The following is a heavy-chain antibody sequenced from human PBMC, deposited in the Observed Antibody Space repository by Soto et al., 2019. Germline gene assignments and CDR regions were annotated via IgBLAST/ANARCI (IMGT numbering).Heavy chain of an antibody. CDR2: ISSSSSTI. Sequence: EVQLVESGGGLVQPGGSLRLSCAASGFTFSSYSMNWVRQAPGKGLEWVSDISSSSSTIYYADSVKGRFTISRDNAKNSLYLQMNSLRAEDTAVYYCARDKFPGATVTNIDYWGQGTLGTVSS. CDR1: GFTFSSYS. V-gene: IGHV3-48*01. CDR3: ARDKFPGATVTNIDY. D-gene: IGHD4-17*01. J-gene: IGHJ4*02.